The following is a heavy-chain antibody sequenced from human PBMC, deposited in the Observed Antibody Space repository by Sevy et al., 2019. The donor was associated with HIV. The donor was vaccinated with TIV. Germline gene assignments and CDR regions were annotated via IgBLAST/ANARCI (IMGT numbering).Heavy chain of an antibody. CDR3: ASVLHSNSFDY. V-gene: IGHV4-39*01. D-gene: IGHD4-4*01. CDR1: GGSISSSSYY. Sequence: SETLSLTCTVSGGSISSSSYYWGWIRQPPGKGLQWIGSIYYSGSTYYNPSLKSRVTISVDTSKNQFSLKLSSVTAAHTAVYYCASVLHSNSFDYWGQGTLVTVSS. J-gene: IGHJ4*02. CDR2: IYYSGST.